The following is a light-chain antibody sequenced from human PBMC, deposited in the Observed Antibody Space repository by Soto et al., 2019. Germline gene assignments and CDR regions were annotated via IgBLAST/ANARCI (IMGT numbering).Light chain of an antibody. CDR1: SSNIGSNT. CDR3: AAWDDSLNGYV. CDR2: SNN. V-gene: IGLV1-44*01. Sequence: QSVLTQPPSASGTPGQRVTISCSGSSSNIGSNTVNWYQQLPGTAPKLLIYSNNQRPSGVPDRFSGSKSGTSASLAISGLQSEDEADYYCAAWDDSLNGYVFGKGTKVTV. J-gene: IGLJ1*01.